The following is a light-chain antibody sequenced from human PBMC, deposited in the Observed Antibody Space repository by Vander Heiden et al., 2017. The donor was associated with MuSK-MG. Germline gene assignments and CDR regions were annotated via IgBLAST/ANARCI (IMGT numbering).Light chain of an antibody. CDR1: SSHLGAGYD. Sequence: QSVLTQPPSVSGATGQRVTIPCTGTSSHLGAGYDVHWYPHITVTAPALNIYVNSNRPSAVPDRFSGSKSSTSASLAITGLQAEDEADDYCQSYDSGLSSEGVFGGGTKLTVL. CDR2: VNS. CDR3: QSYDSGLSSEGV. V-gene: IGLV1-40*01. J-gene: IGLJ2*01.